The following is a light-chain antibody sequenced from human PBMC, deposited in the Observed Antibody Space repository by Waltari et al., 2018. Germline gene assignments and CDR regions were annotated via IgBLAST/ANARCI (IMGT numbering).Light chain of an antibody. CDR1: SSNIGGGYD. J-gene: IGLJ1*01. Sequence: QSVLTQPPSVSGAPGQSVTISCTGTSSNIGGGYDAHRYQHVPGTAPKLLIFANTMRPSGVPDRFSASKSGASASLAISGLQAEDEADYYCQSYDSSLIGYVFGKGTKVTVL. CDR3: QSYDSSLIGYV. CDR2: ANT. V-gene: IGLV1-40*01.